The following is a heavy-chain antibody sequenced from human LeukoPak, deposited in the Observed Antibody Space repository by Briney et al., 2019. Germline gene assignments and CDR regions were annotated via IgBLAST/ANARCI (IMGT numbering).Heavy chain of an antibody. CDR1: GYTFTGYY. J-gene: IGHJ4*02. CDR2: INPNSGGT. Sequence: ASVKVSCKASGYTFTGYYMHWVRQAPGQGLEWMGWINPNSGGTNYAQKFQGRVTMTRDTSISTAYMELSRLRSDDTAVYYCARHHAYYYDSSGTLDYWGQGTLVTVSS. D-gene: IGHD3-22*01. CDR3: ARHHAYYYDSSGTLDY. V-gene: IGHV1-2*02.